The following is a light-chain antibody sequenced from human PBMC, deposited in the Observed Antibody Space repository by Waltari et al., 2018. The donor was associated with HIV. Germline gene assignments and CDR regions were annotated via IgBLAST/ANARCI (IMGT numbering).Light chain of an antibody. CDR3: AAWDDSLL. V-gene: IGLV1-47*02. CDR2: SNN. CDR1: SSNIGSKY. Sequence: QSVLTQPPSASGTPGQRVTISCSGSSSNIGSKYVYWYQQLPGTAPKLLIYSNNPRPSGVPDRFSGSKSGTSASLAISGLRSEDEADYYCAAWDDSLLFGGGTKLTVL. J-gene: IGLJ2*01.